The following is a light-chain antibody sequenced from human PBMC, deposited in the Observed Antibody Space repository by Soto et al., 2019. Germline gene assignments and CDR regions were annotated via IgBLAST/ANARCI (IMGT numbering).Light chain of an antibody. J-gene: IGKJ2*01. CDR1: QSVGSS. Sequence: ETVLTQSPATLSLSPGERATLSCRASQSVGSSLAWYQQKPGQAPRLLIYDASNRATGISARFSGSGAGTDFTLTISSLEPEDFAVYYCQQRSDWPPMYTFGQGTKLEIK. CDR2: DAS. V-gene: IGKV3-11*01. CDR3: QQRSDWPPMYT.